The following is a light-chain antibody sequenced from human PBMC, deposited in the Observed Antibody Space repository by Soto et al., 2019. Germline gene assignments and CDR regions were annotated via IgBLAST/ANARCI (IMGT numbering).Light chain of an antibody. CDR2: RAS. CDR1: QSVLSSSNNKNS. CDR3: QQYHITPPT. Sequence: DIVMTQSPDSLAVSLGERATINCKSSQSVLSSSNNKNSLGWYQQKPGQPPKLLIYRASTRESGVPDRFSGSGSGTDFTLTISSLEAEDVAVYYCQQYHITPPTFGGGTKVEIK. J-gene: IGKJ4*01. V-gene: IGKV4-1*01.